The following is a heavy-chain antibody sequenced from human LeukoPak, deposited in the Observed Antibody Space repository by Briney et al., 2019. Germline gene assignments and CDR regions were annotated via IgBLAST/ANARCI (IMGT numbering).Heavy chain of an antibody. D-gene: IGHD3-10*01. V-gene: IGHV3-30*18. CDR1: GFTFSSYG. CDR2: ISYDGSNK. Sequence: GGSLRLSCAASGFTFSSYGMHWVRQAPGKGLEWVAVISYDGSNKYYADSVKGRFTISRDNSKNTLYLQMNSLRAEDTAVYYCAKEANYYGSGSYYFAANWFDPWGQGTLVTVSS. J-gene: IGHJ5*02. CDR3: AKEANYYGSGSYYFAANWFDP.